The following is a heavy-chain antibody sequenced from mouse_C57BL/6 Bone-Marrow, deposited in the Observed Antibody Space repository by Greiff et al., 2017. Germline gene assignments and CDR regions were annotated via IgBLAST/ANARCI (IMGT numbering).Heavy chain of an antibody. D-gene: IGHD2-3*01. V-gene: IGHV1-55*01. CDR2: IYPGSGST. Sequence: QVQLQQSGAELVKPGASVKMSCKASGYTSTSYWITWVKQRPGQGLEWIGDIYPGSGSTNYNEKFKSKATLTVDTSSSTAYMQLSSLTSEDSAVYYCAPMISYYFDYWGQGTTLTVSS. J-gene: IGHJ2*01. CDR3: APMISYYFDY. CDR1: GYTSTSYW.